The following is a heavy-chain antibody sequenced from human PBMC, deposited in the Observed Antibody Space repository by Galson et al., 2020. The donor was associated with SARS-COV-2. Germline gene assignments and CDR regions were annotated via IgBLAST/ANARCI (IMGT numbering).Heavy chain of an antibody. CDR3: ARARYYYGSGRIKVQPKTDYYYYMDV. D-gene: IGHD3-10*01. CDR2: IYHSGST. J-gene: IGHJ6*03. CDR1: GGSISSGGYS. Sequence: SETLSLTCAVSGGSISSGGYSWSWIRQPPGKGLEWIGYIYHSGSTYYNPSLKSRVTISVDRSKNQFSLKLSSVTAADTAVYYCARARYYYGSGRIKVQPKTDYYYYMDVWGKGTTVTVSS. V-gene: IGHV4-30-2*01.